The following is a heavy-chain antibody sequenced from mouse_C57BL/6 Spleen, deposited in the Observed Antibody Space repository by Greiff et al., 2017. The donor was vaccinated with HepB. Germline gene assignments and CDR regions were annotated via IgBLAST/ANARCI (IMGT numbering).Heavy chain of an antibody. J-gene: IGHJ2*01. CDR1: GYTFTSYW. CDR2: IDPSDSYT. D-gene: IGHD2-3*01. CDR3: ARGGYYVYFDY. V-gene: IGHV1-50*01. Sequence: QVQLQQPGAELVKPGASVKLSCKASGYTFTSYWMQWVKQRPGQGLEWIGEIDPSDSYTNYNQKFKGKATLTVDTSSSTAYMQLSSLTSEDSAVYYCARGGYYVYFDYWGQGTTLTVSS.